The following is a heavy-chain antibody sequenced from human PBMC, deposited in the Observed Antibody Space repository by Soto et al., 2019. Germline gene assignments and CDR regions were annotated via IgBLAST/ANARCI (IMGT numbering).Heavy chain of an antibody. CDR2: INHSGST. CDR1: GGSFSGYY. V-gene: IGHV4-34*01. Sequence: SETLSLTCAVYGGSFSGYYWSWIRQPPGKGLEWIGEINHSGSTNYNPSLKSRVTISLDTSKNQFSLKLSSVTPEDTAVYYCARGFVDFWSGTNWFDPWGQGTLVTVSS. CDR3: ARGFVDFWSGTNWFDP. D-gene: IGHD3-3*01. J-gene: IGHJ5*02.